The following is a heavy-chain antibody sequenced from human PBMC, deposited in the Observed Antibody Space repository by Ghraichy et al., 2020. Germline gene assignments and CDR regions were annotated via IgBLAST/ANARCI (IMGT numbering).Heavy chain of an antibody. J-gene: IGHJ4*02. CDR3: ARHGESWNYGRPFDC. V-gene: IGHV4-39*01. CDR2: IYYSGNP. CDR1: GGSISSSGYY. D-gene: IGHD1-7*01. Sequence: SETLSRTCTVSGGSISSSGYYWGWIRQPPGKGLQWIGSIYYSGNPYYSPSLTSRVPISVDTSKNQFSLRLTSVTAADTAVHYCARHGESWNYGRPFDCWAPGTLVPGSS.